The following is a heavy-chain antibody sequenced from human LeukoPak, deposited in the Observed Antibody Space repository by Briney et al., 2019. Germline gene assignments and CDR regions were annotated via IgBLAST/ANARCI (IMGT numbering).Heavy chain of an antibody. CDR1: GGSISSTVYY. CDR3: ARHVGYFSRFDS. J-gene: IGHJ4*02. V-gene: IGHV4-39*01. D-gene: IGHD2/OR15-2a*01. Sequence: SETLSLTCTVSGGSISSTVYYWGWIRQPPGKGLEWIGTIYYSGTTYYNPSLKSRVTISVDTSKNQFSLKLSSVTAADTAVYYCARHVGYFSRFDSWGQGTLVTVSS. CDR2: IYYSGTT.